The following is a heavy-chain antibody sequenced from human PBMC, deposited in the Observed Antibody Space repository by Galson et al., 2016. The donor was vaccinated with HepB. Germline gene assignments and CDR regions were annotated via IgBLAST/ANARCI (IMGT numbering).Heavy chain of an antibody. J-gene: IGHJ3*02. CDR2: IIPLLGIP. D-gene: IGHD6-19*01. Sequence: SVKVSCKASGGTFTTYPITWVRQAPGQGPECLGRIIPLLGIPKYAQKFQGRLTITADKSKSTTYMELTSMSSEDTAVYYCARRSSGWANDAFDIWGQGTMVTVSS. V-gene: IGHV1-69*02. CDR3: ARRSSGWANDAFDI. CDR1: GGTFTTYP.